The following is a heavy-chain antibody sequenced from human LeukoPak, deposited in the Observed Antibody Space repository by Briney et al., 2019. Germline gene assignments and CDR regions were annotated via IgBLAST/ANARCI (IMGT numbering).Heavy chain of an antibody. CDR1: GGSFSGYY. Sequence: PSETLSLTCAVYGGSFSGYYWSWIRQPPGKGLEWIGEINHSGSTNYNPSLKSRVTISVDTSKNQFSLKLSSVTAADTAVYYCARESSVVLDYWGQGTLVTVSS. V-gene: IGHV4-34*01. J-gene: IGHJ4*02. CDR2: INHSGST. D-gene: IGHD2-21*01. CDR3: ARESSVVLDY.